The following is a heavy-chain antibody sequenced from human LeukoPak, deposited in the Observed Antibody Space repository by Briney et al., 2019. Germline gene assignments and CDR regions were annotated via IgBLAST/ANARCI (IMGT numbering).Heavy chain of an antibody. V-gene: IGHV1-2*02. Sequence: ASVMVSCKASGYTFTVYFIHWVRQTPGHGLEWMGWINPNTVATNYAQMFQDRVTMTRDTSDNTAYMHLGSLTSDDTALYYCTTSRANFCGGANCSSIWFDPWGPGTQVTVSS. CDR2: INPNTVAT. CDR3: TTSRANFCGGANCSSIWFDP. J-gene: IGHJ5*02. CDR1: GYTFTVYF. D-gene: IGHD2-21*01.